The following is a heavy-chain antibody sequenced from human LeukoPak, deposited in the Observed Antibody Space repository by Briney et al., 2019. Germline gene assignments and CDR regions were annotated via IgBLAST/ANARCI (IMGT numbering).Heavy chain of an antibody. CDR1: GFTFSAHA. Sequence: QPGGSLILSCAASGFTFSAHAMSWVRQAPGKGLEWVSGISGSGGSAYYADSVKGRFTISRDNSEKRLCLQMNSLRAEDTAVYYCAKQREYSGFDAAFDYWGLGTLVTVSP. CDR2: ISGSGGSA. V-gene: IGHV3-23*01. D-gene: IGHD5-12*01. CDR3: AKQREYSGFDAAFDY. J-gene: IGHJ4*02.